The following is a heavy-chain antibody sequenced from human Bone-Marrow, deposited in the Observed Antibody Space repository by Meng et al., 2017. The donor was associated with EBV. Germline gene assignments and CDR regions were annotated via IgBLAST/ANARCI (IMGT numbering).Heavy chain of an antibody. J-gene: IGHJ4*02. V-gene: IGHV7-4-1*02. CDR1: GYSFTTYG. Sequence: QVQLVQSGSEFKKPGASVKVSCKASGYSFTTYGLNWVRQAPGKGLEWMGGINTKTGNPTYAQGFTGRFDFSLDTSVSTAYLQINSLKPEDIDIYYCARDIGSRFDYWGQGTLVTVSS. CDR2: INTKTGNP. CDR3: ARDIGSRFDY. D-gene: IGHD2-15*01.